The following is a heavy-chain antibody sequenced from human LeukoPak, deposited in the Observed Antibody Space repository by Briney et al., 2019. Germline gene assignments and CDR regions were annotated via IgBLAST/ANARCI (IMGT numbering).Heavy chain of an antibody. V-gene: IGHV4-39*07. CDR2: IYYSGST. CDR3: ARDSSGWYSHIDY. Sequence: SETLSLTCTVSGGSISSSSYYWGWIRQPPGKGLEWIGSIYYSGSTYYNPSLKSRVTISVDTSKNQFSLKLSSVTAADTAVYYSARDSSGWYSHIDYWGQGTMVTVSS. J-gene: IGHJ3*01. CDR1: GGSISSSSYY. D-gene: IGHD6-19*01.